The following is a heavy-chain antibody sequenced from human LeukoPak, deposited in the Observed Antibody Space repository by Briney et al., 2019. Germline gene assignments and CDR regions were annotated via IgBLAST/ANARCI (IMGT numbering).Heavy chain of an antibody. D-gene: IGHD6-13*01. Sequence: ASVKVSCKASGYTFTSYDINWVRQATGQGLEWMGRMNPNSGNTGYAQRFQGRVTITRNTSISTAYMELSSLRSEDTAVYYCARGDEQQGDYWGQGTLVTVSS. J-gene: IGHJ4*02. CDR3: ARGDEQQGDY. CDR2: MNPNSGNT. CDR1: GYTFTSYD. V-gene: IGHV1-8*03.